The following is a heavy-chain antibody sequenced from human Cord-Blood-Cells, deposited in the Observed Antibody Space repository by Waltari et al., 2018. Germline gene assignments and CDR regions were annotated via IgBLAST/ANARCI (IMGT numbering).Heavy chain of an antibody. J-gene: IGHJ4*02. CDR2: IKQDGSEK. D-gene: IGHD6-13*01. Sequence: EVQLVESGGGLVQPGGSLRLSCSASGFTFSSYGVSWVRQAPGKGLEWVANIKQDGSEKYYVDSVKGRFTISRDNAKNSLYLQMNSLRAEDTAVYYCARESLSWSFDYWGQGTLVTVSS. V-gene: IGHV3-7*01. CDR1: GFTFSSYG. CDR3: ARESLSWSFDY.